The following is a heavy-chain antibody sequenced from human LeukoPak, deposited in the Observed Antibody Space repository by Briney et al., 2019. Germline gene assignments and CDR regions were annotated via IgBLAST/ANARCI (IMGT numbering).Heavy chain of an antibody. CDR2: ISYDGSNK. V-gene: IGHV3-30*18. CDR1: GFTFSSYG. CDR3: AKDAVLYYDILTGIGD. D-gene: IGHD3-9*01. J-gene: IGHJ4*02. Sequence: GGSLRLSCAASGFTFSSYGMPWVRQAPGKGLEWVAVISYDGSNKYYADSVKGRFTISRDNSKNTLYLQMNSLRAEDTAVYYCAKDAVLYYDILTGIGDWGQGTLVTVSS.